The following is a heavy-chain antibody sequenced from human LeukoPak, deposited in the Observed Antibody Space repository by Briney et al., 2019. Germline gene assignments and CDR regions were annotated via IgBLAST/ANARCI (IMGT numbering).Heavy chain of an antibody. V-gene: IGHV3-7*01. Sequence: QAGGSLRLSCAASGIIITSYWMSWVRQTPGKGLEWVANIKQDGSEKNYVDSVKGRFTIFRDNARNSLYLQMNSLRAEDTAVYYCASHSYGYNHWGQGTLVIVSS. CDR1: GIIITSYW. CDR3: ASHSYGYNH. D-gene: IGHD3-16*01. J-gene: IGHJ5*02. CDR2: IKQDGSEK.